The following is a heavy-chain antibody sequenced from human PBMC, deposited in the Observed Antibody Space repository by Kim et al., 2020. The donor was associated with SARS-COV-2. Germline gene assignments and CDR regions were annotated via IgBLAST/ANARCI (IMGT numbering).Heavy chain of an antibody. V-gene: IGHV3-48*04. Sequence: GWSLRLSCATSGFTLSLYSMNWVRQSPGKGLEWVSHISGTGTITKHADSVRGRFTISRDNAKNSLFLQTNGLRAEDTAVYYCVRENYWAFDIWGQGTMVTVSS. CDR3: VRENYWAFDI. CDR1: GFTLSLYS. J-gene: IGHJ3*02. D-gene: IGHD2-15*01. CDR2: ISGTGTIT.